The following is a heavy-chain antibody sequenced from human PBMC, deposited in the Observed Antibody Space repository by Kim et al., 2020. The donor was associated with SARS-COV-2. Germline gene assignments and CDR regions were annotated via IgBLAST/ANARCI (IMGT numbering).Heavy chain of an antibody. Sequence: SETLSLTCAVFGGSISSGDYYWGWIRQPPGKGLEWIGNIDYTGTTYYSPSLKSRVSMSVDSSKNQFSLRLTSLTAADTAVYYCARPYRRSGGGACSNPWGQGTLGTVSS. CDR2: IDYTGTT. CDR3: ARPYRRSGGGACSNP. D-gene: IGHD4-4*01. V-gene: IGHV4-39*01. J-gene: IGHJ5*02. CDR1: GGSISSGDYY.